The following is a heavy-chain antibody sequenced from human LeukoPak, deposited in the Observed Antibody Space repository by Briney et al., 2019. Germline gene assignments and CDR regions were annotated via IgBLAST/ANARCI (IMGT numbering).Heavy chain of an antibody. Sequence: GGSLRLSCAASGFTFSSYAMSWVRQAPGKGLEWVSAISGSGGSTYYADSVKGRFTISRDNSKNTLYLQMNSLRTEDTAVYYCAKFKVVPAAMPGGWFDPWGQGTLVTVSS. CDR2: ISGSGGST. CDR3: AKFKVVPAAMPGGWFDP. V-gene: IGHV3-23*01. J-gene: IGHJ5*02. D-gene: IGHD2-2*01. CDR1: GFTFSSYA.